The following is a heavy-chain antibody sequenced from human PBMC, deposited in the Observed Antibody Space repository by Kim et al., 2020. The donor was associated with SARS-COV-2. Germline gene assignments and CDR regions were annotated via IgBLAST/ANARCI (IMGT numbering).Heavy chain of an antibody. V-gene: IGHV1-46*01. J-gene: IGHJ4*02. CDR2: INPSGGST. CDR3: ASIWFGELDYFDY. Sequence: ASVKVSCKASGYTFTSYYMHWVQQAPGQGLEWMGIINPSGGSTSYAQKFQGRVTMTRDTSTSTVYMELSSLRSEDTTVYYCASIWFGELDYFDYWGQGTLVTVSS. D-gene: IGHD3-10*01. CDR1: GYTFTSYY.